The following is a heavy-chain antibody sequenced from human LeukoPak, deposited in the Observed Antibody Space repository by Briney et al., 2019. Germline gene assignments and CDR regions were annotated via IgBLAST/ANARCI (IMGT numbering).Heavy chain of an antibody. D-gene: IGHD2-2*01. Sequence: SWVRQAPGKGLEWVGRIKSKTDGGTTDYAAPVKGRFTISRDDSKNTLYLQMNSLKTEDTAVYYCTTDGIVVVPAAMGYFDYWGQGTLVTVSS. J-gene: IGHJ4*02. CDR2: IKSKTDGGTT. CDR3: TTDGIVVVPAAMGYFDY. V-gene: IGHV3-15*01.